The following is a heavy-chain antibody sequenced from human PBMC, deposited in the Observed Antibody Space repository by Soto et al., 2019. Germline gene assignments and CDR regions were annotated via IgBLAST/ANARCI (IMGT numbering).Heavy chain of an antibody. CDR3: ATGRSNYYDY. J-gene: IGHJ4*02. V-gene: IGHV3-74*01. CDR1: GFTFSSYW. CDR2: INSDGSST. Sequence: GGSLRLSCAASGFTFSSYWMHWVRQAPGKGLVWVSRINSDGSSTSYADSVKGRFTISRDNAKNTSHLQMNSLRAEDTAVYYCATGRSNYYDYWGQGTLVTVSS. D-gene: IGHD4-4*01.